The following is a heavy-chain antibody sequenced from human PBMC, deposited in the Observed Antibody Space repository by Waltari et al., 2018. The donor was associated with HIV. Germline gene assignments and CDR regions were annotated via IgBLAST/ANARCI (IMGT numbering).Heavy chain of an antibody. D-gene: IGHD3-22*01. CDR1: GGSTSSSSYY. J-gene: IGHJ3*02. V-gene: IGHV4-39*07. CDR3: ARDRHPRYYYDSSGNDAFDI. CDR2: IYYSGST. Sequence: QLHLQESGPGLVKPSETLSLTCTASGGSTSSSSYYWGWIRQPPGPGLEWIGSIYYSGSTYYNPSLKSRVTISVDTSNNQFSLKLSSVTAADTAVYYCARDRHPRYYYDSSGNDAFDIWGQGTMVTVSS.